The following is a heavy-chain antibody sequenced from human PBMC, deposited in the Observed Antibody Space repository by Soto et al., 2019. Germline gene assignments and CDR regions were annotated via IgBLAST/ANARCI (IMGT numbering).Heavy chain of an antibody. CDR2: IYRTGST. J-gene: IGHJ3*02. Sequence: SETLSLTCTVSGGSISTYYWNWIRKSPGKGLGWIGYIYRTGSTHYNPSLNGRAAISLXXXXXXFXLXLXXVTAADTAVYFCARQIGDDPFDIWGQGTMVT. CDR1: GGSISTYY. V-gene: IGHV4-59*08. D-gene: IGHD3-3*01. CDR3: ARQIGDDPFDI.